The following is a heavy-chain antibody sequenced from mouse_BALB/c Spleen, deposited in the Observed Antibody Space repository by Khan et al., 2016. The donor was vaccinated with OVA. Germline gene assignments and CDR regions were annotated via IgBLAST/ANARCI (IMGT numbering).Heavy chain of an antibody. CDR1: GFNIKDTH. V-gene: IGHV14-3*02. D-gene: IGHD4-1*01. J-gene: IGHJ2*01. CDR2: IDPANDNS. Sequence: VQLQQSGAELVKPGASVKLSCTASGFNIKDTHMHWVKQRPEQGLEWIGRIDPANDNSKYDPRFQGKATITADTSSNTAYLHLGSLTSEDTAVYYCAPAGTGDYFDYWGQGTTLTVSS. CDR3: APAGTGDYFDY.